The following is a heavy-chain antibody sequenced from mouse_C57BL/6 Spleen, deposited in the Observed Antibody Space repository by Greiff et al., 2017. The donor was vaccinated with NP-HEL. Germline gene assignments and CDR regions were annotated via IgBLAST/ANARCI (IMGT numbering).Heavy chain of an antibody. CDR2: IYPGSGST. CDR3: AREDYCSSPFDY. Sequence: QVQLQQPGAELVKPGASVKMSCKASGYTFTSYWITWVKQRPGQGLEWIGDIYPGSGSTNYNEKFKSKATLTVDTSSSTAYMQLSSLTSEDSAVYYCAREDYCSSPFDYWGQGTTLTVSS. D-gene: IGHD1-1*01. CDR1: GYTFTSYW. J-gene: IGHJ2*01. V-gene: IGHV1-55*01.